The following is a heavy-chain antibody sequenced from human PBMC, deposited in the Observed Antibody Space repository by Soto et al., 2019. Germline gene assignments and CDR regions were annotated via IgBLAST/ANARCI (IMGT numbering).Heavy chain of an antibody. CDR2: VYHTGRT. J-gene: IGHJ4*02. D-gene: IGHD3-3*01. CDR1: GGSVSNKTYS. Sequence: PSETLSLTCSVSGGSVSNKTYSWSWIRQPPGKGLEWIGYVYHTGRTSYNPSLKSRVSISMDTSKNQFSLNLDSVTAADTAVYFCARDFAYFDSWGQGTLVTVSS. CDR3: ARDFAYFDS. V-gene: IGHV4-61*01.